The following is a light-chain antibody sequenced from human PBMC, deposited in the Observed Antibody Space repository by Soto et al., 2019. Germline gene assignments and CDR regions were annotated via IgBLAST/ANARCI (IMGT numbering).Light chain of an antibody. Sequence: QSALTQPASVSGSPGQSITISCTGTSSDVGAYNYVSWYQQHPGKAPKLMIYEVSNRPSGVSNRFSGSKSGHTASLTISGLQAEDEADYYCSSYTSSSTLVFGGGTKVTVL. J-gene: IGLJ2*01. V-gene: IGLV2-14*01. CDR2: EVS. CDR3: SSYTSSSTLV. CDR1: SSDVGAYNY.